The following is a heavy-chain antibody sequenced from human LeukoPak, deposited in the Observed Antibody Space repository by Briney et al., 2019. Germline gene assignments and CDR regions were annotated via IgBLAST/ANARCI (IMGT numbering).Heavy chain of an antibody. Sequence: SETLSLTCTVSGGSISSYYWSWIRQPAGKGLEWIGRIYTSGSTNYNPSLKSRVTISVDTSKNQFSLKLSSVTAADTAVYYCARDKRGYNWGAFDIWGQGTMVTVSS. CDR1: GGSISSYY. CDR3: ARDKRGYNWGAFDI. J-gene: IGHJ3*02. D-gene: IGHD5-24*01. CDR2: IYTSGST. V-gene: IGHV4-4*07.